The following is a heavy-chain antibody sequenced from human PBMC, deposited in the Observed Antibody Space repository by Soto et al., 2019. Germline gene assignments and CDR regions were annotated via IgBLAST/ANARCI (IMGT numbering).Heavy chain of an antibody. J-gene: IGHJ4*02. CDR1: GYSFTSYW. D-gene: IGHD2-15*01. CDR2: IYPGDSDT. V-gene: IGHV5-51*01. CDR3: ARRYCSGGSCYSGFGY. Sequence: GESLKISCKGSGYSFTSYWIGWVRQMPGKGLEWMGIIYPGDSDTRYSPSFQGQVTISADKSISTAYLQWSSLEASDTAMYYCARRYCSGGSCYSGFGYWGQGTLVTVSS.